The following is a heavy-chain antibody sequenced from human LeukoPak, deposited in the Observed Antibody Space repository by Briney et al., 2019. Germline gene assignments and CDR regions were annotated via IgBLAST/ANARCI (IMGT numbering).Heavy chain of an antibody. Sequence: ASVKVSCKASGYTFSGYYLHWVRQAPGQGLEWMGWINPNSGGTNSAQKFQGRGTITRNTSISTAYMELSSLRSEDTAVYYCARGFWFGTEINWFDPWGQGTLVTVSS. V-gene: IGHV1-2*02. CDR2: INPNSGGT. J-gene: IGHJ5*02. CDR3: ARGFWFGTEINWFDP. D-gene: IGHD3-10*01. CDR1: GYTFSGYY.